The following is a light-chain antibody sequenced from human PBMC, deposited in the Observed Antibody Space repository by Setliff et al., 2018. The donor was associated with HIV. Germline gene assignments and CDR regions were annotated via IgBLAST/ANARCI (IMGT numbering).Light chain of an antibody. CDR1: SSNIENNY. CDR3: GTWDSSLSAVV. V-gene: IGLV1-51*01. CDR2: ANN. J-gene: IGLJ2*01. Sequence: QSVLTQPPSVSAAPGQMVTISCSGSSSNIENNYISWYQQLPGTAPKLLIYANNKRPSGIPDRFSGSKSGTSATLGITGLQTGDEADYYCGTWDSSLSAVVFGGGTKVTVL.